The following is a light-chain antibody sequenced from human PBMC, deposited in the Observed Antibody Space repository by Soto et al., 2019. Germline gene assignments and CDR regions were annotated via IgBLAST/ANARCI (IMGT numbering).Light chain of an antibody. V-gene: IGKV1-9*01. J-gene: IGKJ4*01. CDR1: QGISSY. CDR3: QQLNTYPLT. Sequence: DIQLTQSPSFLSASVGDRVTITCRASQGISSYLAWYQQKPGKAPKLLIYAASTLQSGVPSRFSGSGSGTEYPLTYRSLQPEDVATYYCQQLNTYPLTFGRGTKVQIK. CDR2: AAS.